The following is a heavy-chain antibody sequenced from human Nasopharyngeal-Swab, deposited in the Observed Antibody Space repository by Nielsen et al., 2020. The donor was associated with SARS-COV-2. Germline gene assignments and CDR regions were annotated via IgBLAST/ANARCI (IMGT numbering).Heavy chain of an antibody. J-gene: IGHJ4*02. CDR2: INHSGST. V-gene: IGHV4-34*01. Sequence: SETLSLTCAVYGGSFSGYYWSWIRQPPGKGLEWIGEINHSGSTNYNPSLKSRVTISLDTSKNQFSLKLNSVTAADTAVYYCASHIVVVPAAIDHWGQGTLVTVSS. CDR3: ASHIVVVPAAIDH. CDR1: GGSFSGYY. D-gene: IGHD2-2*01.